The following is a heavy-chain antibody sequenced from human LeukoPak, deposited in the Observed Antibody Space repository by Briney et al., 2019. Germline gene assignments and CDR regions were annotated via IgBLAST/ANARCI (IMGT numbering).Heavy chain of an antibody. D-gene: IGHD6-13*01. CDR3: ARHVGYSTSGFPPAHFDY. J-gene: IGHJ4*02. CDR2: IYHSGST. V-gene: IGHV4-59*08. Sequence: ASETLSLTCTVSGGSITSYFWTWIRQPPGKGLEWIGYIYHSGSTNYNPSLKSRVTISVDTSKNQFFLRLTSVTAADTAVYYCARHVGYSTSGFPPAHFDYWGQGTLVTVSS. CDR1: GGSITSYF.